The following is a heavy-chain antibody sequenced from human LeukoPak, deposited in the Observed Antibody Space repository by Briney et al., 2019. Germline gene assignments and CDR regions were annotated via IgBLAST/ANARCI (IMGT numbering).Heavy chain of an antibody. CDR1: GGSFSGYY. CDR2: INHSGST. J-gene: IGHJ3*02. CDR3: ARKIGSSGAFDI. V-gene: IGHV4-34*01. D-gene: IGHD1-26*01. Sequence: SETLSLTCAVYGGSFSGYYWSWIRQPPGKGLEWIGEINHSGSTNYNPSLRSRITISVDKSKDQFSLRLSSVTAADTVVYYCARKIGSSGAFDIWGQGTMVTVSS.